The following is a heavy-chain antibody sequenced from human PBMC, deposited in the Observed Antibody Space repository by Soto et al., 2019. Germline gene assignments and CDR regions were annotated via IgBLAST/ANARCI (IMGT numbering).Heavy chain of an antibody. CDR3: ASPIVVVPAATNDAFDI. Sequence: EVQLVESGGGLVQPGGSLRLSCAASGFTFSSYWMSWVRQAPGKGLEWVANIKQDGSEKYYVDSVKGRFTICRDNAKNSLYLQMNSLRAEDTAVYYCASPIVVVPAATNDAFDIWGQGTMVTVSS. CDR2: IKQDGSEK. J-gene: IGHJ3*02. V-gene: IGHV3-7*05. CDR1: GFTFSSYW. D-gene: IGHD2-2*01.